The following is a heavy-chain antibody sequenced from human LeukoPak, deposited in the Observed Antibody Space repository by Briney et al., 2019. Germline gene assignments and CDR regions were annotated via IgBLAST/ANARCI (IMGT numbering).Heavy chain of an antibody. CDR1: GGSISSGGYS. CDR2: IYHSGST. V-gene: IGHV4-30-2*01. Sequence: SETLSLTCAVSGGSISSGGYSWSWIRQPPGKGLEWIGYIYHSGSTYYNPSLKSRVTISVDRSKNQFSLKLSSVTAADTAVYYCARGGGYDPPLFDYWGQEPWSPSPQ. J-gene: IGHJ4*01. CDR3: ARGGGYDPPLFDY. D-gene: IGHD5-12*01.